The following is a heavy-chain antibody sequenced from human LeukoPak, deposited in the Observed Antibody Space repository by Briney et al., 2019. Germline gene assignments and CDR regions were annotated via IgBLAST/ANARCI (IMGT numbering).Heavy chain of an antibody. CDR2: INPNSGGT. CDR3: ARDRRGYYDSGSYYPLI. D-gene: IGHD3-10*01. CDR1: GYRFTGYY. J-gene: IGHJ4*02. V-gene: IGHV1-2*02. Sequence: ASVKVSCKASGYRFTGYYIHWARQAPGQGLEWMGWINPNSGGTNYAQKFQGRVTMTRDTSVSTAYMEVSRLRSDDTAAYFCARDRRGYYDSGSYYPLIWGQGTLVTVSS.